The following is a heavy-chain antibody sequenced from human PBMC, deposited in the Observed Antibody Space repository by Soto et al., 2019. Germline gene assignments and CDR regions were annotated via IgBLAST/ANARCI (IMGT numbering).Heavy chain of an antibody. CDR2: INPSGGST. Sequence: ASVKVSCKASGYTFTSYYIHWVRQAPGQGLEWMGIINPSGGSTSYAQKFQGRVTMTRDTSTSTVYMELSSLAVDDTALYFCARATYNWNHEYWGQGTQVTVAS. D-gene: IGHD1-20*01. J-gene: IGHJ4*02. V-gene: IGHV1-46*01. CDR1: GYTFTSYY. CDR3: ARATYNWNHEY.